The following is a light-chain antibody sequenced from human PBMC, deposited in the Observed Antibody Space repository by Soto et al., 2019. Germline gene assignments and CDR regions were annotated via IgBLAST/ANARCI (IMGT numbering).Light chain of an antibody. CDR3: QQYNNWPLYT. V-gene: IGKV3-15*01. J-gene: IGKJ2*01. CDR1: QSVSSN. CDR2: VAS. Sequence: EIVMTQSPATLSVSPGERATLSCRASQSVSSNLAWYQQKPGQAPSLLIYVASTRATGIPARFSGSGSGTAFILTISSLQSEDVAVYYCQQYNNWPLYTFGQGTRLEIK.